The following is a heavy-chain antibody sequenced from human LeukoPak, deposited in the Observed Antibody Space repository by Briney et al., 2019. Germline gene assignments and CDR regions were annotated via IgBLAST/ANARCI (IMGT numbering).Heavy chain of an antibody. CDR1: GFTFSSYA. CDR3: ARGGDSSGWYIDY. Sequence: GGSLRLSCAASGFTFSSYAMHWVRQAPGKGLEWVAVISFDGSNKFYADSVKGRFTISRDNSKNTLYLQMNSLRSEDTAVYYCARGGDSSGWYIDYWGQGTLVTVSS. J-gene: IGHJ4*02. CDR2: ISFDGSNK. D-gene: IGHD6-19*01. V-gene: IGHV3-30-3*01.